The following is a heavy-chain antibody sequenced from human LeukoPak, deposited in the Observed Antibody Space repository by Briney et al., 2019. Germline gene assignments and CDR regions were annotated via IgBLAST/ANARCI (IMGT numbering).Heavy chain of an antibody. Sequence: SGTLSLTCTVSGGSISSYYWSWIRQPPGKGLEWIGYIYYSGSTNYNPSLKSRVTISVDTSKNQFSLKLSSVTAADTAVYYCARGPSSSWSIDYWGQGTLVTVSS. J-gene: IGHJ4*02. D-gene: IGHD6-13*01. CDR3: ARGPSSSWSIDY. CDR1: GGSISSYY. V-gene: IGHV4-59*01. CDR2: IYYSGST.